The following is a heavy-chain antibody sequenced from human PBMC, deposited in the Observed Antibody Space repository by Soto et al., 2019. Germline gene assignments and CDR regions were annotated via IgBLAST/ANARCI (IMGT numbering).Heavy chain of an antibody. CDR1: GGSLSSYA. Sequence: GXSVKVSCKGSGGSLSSYAISWVRQAPGQGLEWMGGIIPIFGTANYAQKFQGRVTITADKSTSTAYMELSSLRSEDTAVYYCATTPGYSYGPPRVWGQGTTVTVSS. CDR3: ATTPGYSYGPPRV. V-gene: IGHV1-69*06. D-gene: IGHD5-18*01. CDR2: IIPIFGTA. J-gene: IGHJ6*02.